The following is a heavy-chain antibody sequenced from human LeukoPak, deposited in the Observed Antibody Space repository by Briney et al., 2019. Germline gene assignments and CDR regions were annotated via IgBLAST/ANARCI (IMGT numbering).Heavy chain of an antibody. CDR3: ARDHIEYSSSSVAFDI. CDR2: IYYSGST. CDR1: GGSISSYY. V-gene: IGHV4-59*01. Sequence: SETLSLTCTVSGGSISSYYWSWIRQPPGKGLEWIGYIYYSGSTNYNPSLKSRVTISVDTSKNQFSLKLSSVTAADTAVYYCARDHIEYSSSSVAFDIWGQGTMVTVSS. J-gene: IGHJ3*02. D-gene: IGHD6-6*01.